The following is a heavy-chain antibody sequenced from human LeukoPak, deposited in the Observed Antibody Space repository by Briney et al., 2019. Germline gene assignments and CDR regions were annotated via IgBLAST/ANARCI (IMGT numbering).Heavy chain of an antibody. Sequence: GGSLRLSCAASGFTFSSYALSWVRQAPGKGLEWVSVISASGGTTYYAASVKGRFPISRDTSKDTVYLQMHSLRAEDTAVYYCAKGDVLPSYPTFDYWGQGTLVTVSS. J-gene: IGHJ4*02. CDR3: AKGDVLPSYPTFDY. CDR1: GFTFSSYA. V-gene: IGHV3-23*01. D-gene: IGHD3-9*01. CDR2: ISASGGTT.